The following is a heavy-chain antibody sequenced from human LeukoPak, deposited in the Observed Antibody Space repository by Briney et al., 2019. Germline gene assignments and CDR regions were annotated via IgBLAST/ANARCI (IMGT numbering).Heavy chain of an antibody. CDR3: VRDSDTYGDHTTRRFDY. CDR2: ISDRSNYI. J-gene: IGHJ4*02. D-gene: IGHD4-17*01. Sequence: GGSLRLSCAASGFTFSTYNMNWVRQAPGKGLEWVACISDRSNYIYYADSVKGRFTISRDNAKNSLYLEMNSLRAEDTAVYYCVRDSDTYGDHTTRRFDYWGQGTLVTVSS. CDR1: GFTFSTYN. V-gene: IGHV3-21*01.